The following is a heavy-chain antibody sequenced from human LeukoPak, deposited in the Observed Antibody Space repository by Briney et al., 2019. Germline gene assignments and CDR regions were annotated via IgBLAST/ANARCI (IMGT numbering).Heavy chain of an antibody. CDR2: IYTRGST. V-gene: IGHV4-4*09. Sequence: SETLSLTCTVSGDSISSYYWSWIRQPPGKGLEWIGYIYTRGSTNYNPALKSRVTISVDTSKNQFSLNLSSVTAADTAVYYCARLRRGYYCDYWGQGTLVTVSS. J-gene: IGHJ4*02. CDR3: ARLRRGYYCDY. D-gene: IGHD3-10*01. CDR1: GDSISSYY.